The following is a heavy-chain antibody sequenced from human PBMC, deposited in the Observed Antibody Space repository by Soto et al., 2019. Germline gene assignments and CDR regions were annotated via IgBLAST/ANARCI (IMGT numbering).Heavy chain of an antibody. V-gene: IGHV1-46*02. Sequence: QVQLVQSGAEVKKPGASVKVSCKASGYTFNNYYRHWVRQAPGHGLEWMAIINPTGGSTNYAQKCQGRLSLTMSTSTPTVYLEVSSLTAEDTAIYYCARRLGAGDVWGQGTLVTVSS. CDR1: GYTFNNYY. D-gene: IGHD2-8*02. CDR3: ARRLGAGDV. CDR2: INPTGGST. J-gene: IGHJ4*02.